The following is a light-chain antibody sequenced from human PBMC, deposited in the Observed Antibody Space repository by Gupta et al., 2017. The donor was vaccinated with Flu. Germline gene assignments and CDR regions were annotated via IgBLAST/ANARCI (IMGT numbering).Light chain of an antibody. Sequence: QSVLTQPPSVSGAPGQTVPTPCTGSSSNIGAGYNVHWYQQLPGTAPRLLIYGNNNRPSGVPDRFSGSKSGTSASLAITGLQAEDEADYYCQAHDSSLSGWVFGGGTKVTVL. CDR2: GNN. CDR1: SSNIGAGYN. J-gene: IGLJ3*02. V-gene: IGLV1-40*01. CDR3: QAHDSSLSGWV.